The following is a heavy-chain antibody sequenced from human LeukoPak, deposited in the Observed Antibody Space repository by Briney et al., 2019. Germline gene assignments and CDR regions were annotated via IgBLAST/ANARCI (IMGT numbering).Heavy chain of an antibody. D-gene: IGHD3-22*01. CDR2: IYHSGST. V-gene: IGHV4-38-2*02. Sequence: PSETLSLTCTVSGHSISSGYYWGGSRPPPGKGLEGIGTIYHSGSTYYNPSPKRRLTIAGDTSKNQFSLKLSSVTAADTAVYYCARGKDDSSGYFVGPPRHKGVFDYWGQGTLVTVSS. CDR3: ARGKDDSSGYFVGPPRHKGVFDY. J-gene: IGHJ4*02. CDR1: GHSISSGYY.